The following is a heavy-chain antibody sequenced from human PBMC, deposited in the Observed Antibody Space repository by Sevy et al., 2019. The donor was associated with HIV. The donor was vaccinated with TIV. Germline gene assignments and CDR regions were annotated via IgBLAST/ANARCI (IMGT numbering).Heavy chain of an antibody. Sequence: SETLSLTCTVSGGSISSYYWSWIRRPPGKGLEWIGYIYYSGSTNYNPSLKSRVTISVDTSKNQFSLKLSAVTAADTAVYYCARGRYCSGGSCYFDYWGQGTLVTVSS. J-gene: IGHJ4*02. CDR2: IYYSGST. CDR1: GGSISSYY. V-gene: IGHV4-59*01. D-gene: IGHD2-15*01. CDR3: ARGRYCSGGSCYFDY.